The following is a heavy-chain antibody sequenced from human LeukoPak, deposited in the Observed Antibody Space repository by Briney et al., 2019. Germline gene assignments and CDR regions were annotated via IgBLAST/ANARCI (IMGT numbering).Heavy chain of an antibody. CDR1: GFTFSSYA. Sequence: GGSLRLSCAASGFTFSSYAMHWVRQAPGKGLEYVSAISSNGGSTYYANSVKGRFTISRDNSKNTLYLQMGSLRAEDMAVYYCARAGSGWYRNWFDPWGQGTLVTVSS. V-gene: IGHV3-64*01. CDR3: ARAGSGWYRNWFDP. CDR2: ISSNGGST. D-gene: IGHD6-19*01. J-gene: IGHJ5*02.